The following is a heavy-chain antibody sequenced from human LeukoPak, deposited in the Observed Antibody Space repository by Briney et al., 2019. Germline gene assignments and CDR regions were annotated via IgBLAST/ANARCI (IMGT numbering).Heavy chain of an antibody. D-gene: IGHD2-21*01. J-gene: IGHJ4*02. CDR2: ISYDGSNK. CDR3: ARGMEGGEFGY. CDR1: GFTFSSYA. V-gene: IGHV3-30-3*01. Sequence: GGSLRLSCAASGFTFSSYAMHWVRQAPGKGLEWVAVISYDGSNKYYADSVKGRFTISRDNSKNTLYLQMNSLRAEDTAVYYCARGMEGGEFGYWGQGTLVTVSS.